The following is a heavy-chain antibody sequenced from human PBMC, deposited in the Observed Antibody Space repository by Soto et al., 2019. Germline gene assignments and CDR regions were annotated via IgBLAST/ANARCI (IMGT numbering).Heavy chain of an antibody. V-gene: IGHV4-4*02. D-gene: IGHD4-17*01. Sequence: QVQLQGSGPGLVKPSGTLSLTCAVSGGSISSDNWWSWVRQPPGKGLEWIGEIYHSGSTNYNPSLKSRVTISRDKSKNQCARELTSVTAADTAVEYWARSTVTEDCWGQGALVTVSS. J-gene: IGHJ4*02. CDR2: IYHSGST. CDR1: GGSISSDNW. CDR3: ARSTVTEDC.